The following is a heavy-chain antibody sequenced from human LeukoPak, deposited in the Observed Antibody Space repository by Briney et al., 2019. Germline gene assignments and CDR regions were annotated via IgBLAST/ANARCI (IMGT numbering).Heavy chain of an antibody. D-gene: IGHD3-3*01. CDR2: IYHSGST. CDR3: ARVFGYDFWIGYYKARKYFDY. CDR1: GYSISSGYY. J-gene: IGHJ4*02. Sequence: SETLSLTCTVSGYSISSGYYWGWIRQPPGKGLEWIGSIYHSGSTYYNPSLKSRVTISVDTSKNQFSLKLSSVTAADTAVYYCARVFGYDFWIGYYKARKYFDYWGQGTLVTVSS. V-gene: IGHV4-38-2*02.